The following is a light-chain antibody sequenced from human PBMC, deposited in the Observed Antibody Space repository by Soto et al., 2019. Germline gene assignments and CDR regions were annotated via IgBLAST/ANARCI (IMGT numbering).Light chain of an antibody. Sequence: QSVLTQPPSVSAAPREKVTISCSGRTSNIVNNFVSWYRQLPGAAPQLLIHTNNKRPSGVSDRFSGSKSGSSATLGITGLQTGDEAHYYCGTWDYSVTAFVFGGGTKVTVL. J-gene: IGLJ2*01. CDR3: GTWDYSVTAFV. CDR2: TNN. CDR1: TSNIVNNF. V-gene: IGLV1-51*01.